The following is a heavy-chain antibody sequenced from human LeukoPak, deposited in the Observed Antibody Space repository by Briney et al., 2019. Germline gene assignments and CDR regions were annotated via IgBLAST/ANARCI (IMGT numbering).Heavy chain of an antibody. CDR1: GFTFSSYA. V-gene: IGHV3-23*01. D-gene: IGHD6-19*01. J-gene: IGHJ4*02. CDR2: ISAGGGGT. CDR3: AKKGSGWYGFDY. Sequence: PGGSLRLSCAASGFTFSSYAMNWVRQAPGKGREWVSLISAGGGGTYYADSVKGRFTISRDTSKNTLYLQINSLRAEDTALYYCAKKGSGWYGFDYWGQGTLVTVSS.